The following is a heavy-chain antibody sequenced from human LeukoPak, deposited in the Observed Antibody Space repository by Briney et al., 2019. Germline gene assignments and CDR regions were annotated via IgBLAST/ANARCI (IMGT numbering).Heavy chain of an antibody. CDR3: ARVTSGITGGTYYYYFMDV. CDR1: GFTFSSYA. V-gene: IGHV3-23*01. J-gene: IGHJ6*03. Sequence: GGSLRLSCAASGFTFSSYAMSWVRQAPGKGLEWVSAISGSGGGTYYADSVKGRFTISRDNSKNTLYLQMNSLRAEDTAVYYCARVTSGITGGTYYYYFMDVWGKGTTVTVSS. D-gene: IGHD6-13*01. CDR2: ISGSGGGT.